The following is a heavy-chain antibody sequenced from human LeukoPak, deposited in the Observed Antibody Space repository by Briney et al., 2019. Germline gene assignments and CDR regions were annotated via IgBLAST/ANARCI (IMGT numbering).Heavy chain of an antibody. J-gene: IGHJ5*02. Sequence: GGSLRLSCAASGFTFSSYAMSWVRQAPGKGLEWVSAISGSGGSTYYADSVKGRFTISRDNSKNTLYLQMNSLRAEDTAVYYCAKGHDSSGYYSNWFDPWGQGTLVTVSS. CDR3: AKGHDSSGYYSNWFDP. D-gene: IGHD3-22*01. CDR1: GFTFSSYA. V-gene: IGHV3-23*01. CDR2: ISGSGGST.